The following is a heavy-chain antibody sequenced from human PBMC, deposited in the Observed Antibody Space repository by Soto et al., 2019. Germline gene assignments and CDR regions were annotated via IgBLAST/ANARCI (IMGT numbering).Heavy chain of an antibody. CDR3: ARDVDSSGWYFDY. J-gene: IGHJ4*02. CDR1: GFTPTTTP. V-gene: IGHV3-23*01. Sequence: GRSLRLSCAGSGFTPTTTPLSWVRQPPGKGLEWVTTISGTASRTYYVDSVKGRFFISRDNSKNTVTLQMNSLREEDTAVYYCARDVDSSGWYFDYWGQGTLVTVSS. D-gene: IGHD6-19*01. CDR2: ISGTASRT.